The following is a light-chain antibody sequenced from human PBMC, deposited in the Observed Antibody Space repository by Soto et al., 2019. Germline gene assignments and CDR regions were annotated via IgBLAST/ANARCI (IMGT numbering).Light chain of an antibody. CDR3: ISYTSDDVRYV. CDR1: NSDVGIYDF. J-gene: IGLJ1*01. Sequence: QSALAQPASVSGTPGQSITISCTGSNSDVGIYDFVSWYQHHPGRAPKLIVSEVSHRPSGVSNRFSGSKSGNTASLTISGLQSEDEPDYYCISYTSDDVRYVFGTGTKVTVL. CDR2: EVS. V-gene: IGLV2-14*01.